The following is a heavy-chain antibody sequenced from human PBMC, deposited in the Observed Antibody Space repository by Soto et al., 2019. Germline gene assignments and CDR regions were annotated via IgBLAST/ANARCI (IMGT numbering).Heavy chain of an antibody. J-gene: IGHJ2*01. CDR2: ISGIGDST. Sequence: EVQLLESGGGLVQPGGSLRLSCAASGFTFSSYAMSWVRQAPGKGLEWVSAISGIGDSTYYADSVKGRFTISRDNSKNTQYLEMNSLRAEDTAGYYCAKRTVGWYFDLWGRGTLVTVSS. CDR3: AKRTVGWYFDL. D-gene: IGHD4-17*01. V-gene: IGHV3-23*01. CDR1: GFTFSSYA.